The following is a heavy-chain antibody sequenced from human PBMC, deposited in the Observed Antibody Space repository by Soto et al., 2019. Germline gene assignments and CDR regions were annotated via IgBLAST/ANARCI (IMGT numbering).Heavy chain of an antibody. CDR2: ISAYNGNT. D-gene: IGHD5-18*01. J-gene: IGHJ4*02. CDR1: GYTFTSYG. Sequence: QVQLVQSGAEVRKPGASVKVSCKASGYTFTSYGISWVRQAPGQGLEWMGWISAYNGNTNYAQKLQGRVTMTTDTSTNTAYMELRSLTSDDTAVYFCAKTFGYSYAIDYWGQGTLVTVSS. CDR3: AKTFGYSYAIDY. V-gene: IGHV1-18*01.